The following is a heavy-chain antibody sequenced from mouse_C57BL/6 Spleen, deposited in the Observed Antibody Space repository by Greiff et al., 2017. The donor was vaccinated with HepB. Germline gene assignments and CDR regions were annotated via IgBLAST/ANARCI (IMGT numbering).Heavy chain of an antibody. CDR3: TLLPVRLRPFAY. D-gene: IGHD2-4*01. V-gene: IGHV8-8*01. Sequence: QVTLKESGPGILQPSQTLSLTCSFSGFSLSTFGMGVGWFRQPSGTGLEWLAHIWWDDDKYYNPALKSRLTISKDTSKNQVFLKIANVATADTATYYVTLLPVRLRPFAYSPQGTLVTVSA. CDR2: IWWDDDK. CDR1: GFSLSTFGMG. J-gene: IGHJ3*01.